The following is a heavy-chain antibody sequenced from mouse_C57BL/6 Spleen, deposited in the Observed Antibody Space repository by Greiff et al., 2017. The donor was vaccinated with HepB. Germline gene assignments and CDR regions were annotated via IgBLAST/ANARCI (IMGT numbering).Heavy chain of an antibody. D-gene: IGHD3-3*01. J-gene: IGHJ4*01. CDR2: INPNNGGT. Sequence: EVQLQQSGPELVKPGASVKISCKASGYTFTDYYMNWVKQSHGKSLEWIGDINPNNGGTSYNQKFKGKATLTVDKSSSTAYMGLRSLTSEDSAVYYCASLRRRDAMDYWGQGTSVTVSS. CDR1: GYTFTDYY. V-gene: IGHV1-26*01. CDR3: ASLRRRDAMDY.